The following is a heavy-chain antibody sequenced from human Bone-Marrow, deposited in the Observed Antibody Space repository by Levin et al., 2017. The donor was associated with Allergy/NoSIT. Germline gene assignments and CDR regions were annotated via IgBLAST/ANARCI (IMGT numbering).Heavy chain of an antibody. V-gene: IGHV3-69-1*01. D-gene: IGHD3-10*01. CDR2: ISSGSPI. J-gene: IGHJ4*02. Sequence: GGSLRLSCAASGFTFRDYSMTWVRQAPGKGLEWVSYISSGSPIHYVDSVKGRCTISRDKAKNSLYLQINHLRAEDTAVYYCASVSYDSGSFFHLDHWGQGTLVTVSS. CDR3: ASVSYDSGSFFHLDH. CDR1: GFTFRDYS.